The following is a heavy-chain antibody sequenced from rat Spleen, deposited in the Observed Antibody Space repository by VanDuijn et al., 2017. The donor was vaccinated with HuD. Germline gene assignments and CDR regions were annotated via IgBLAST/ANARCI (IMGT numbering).Heavy chain of an antibody. Sequence: EVQLVESGGGLVQPGRSLKLSCAVSGFTFSNYDMAWVRQAPTRGLEWVASINPGGYNTYYRESVKGRFTVSRDNSKSTLYLQVDSLGSEDTATYYCARQDTSGYSNWFAYWGQGTLVTVAS. CDR3: ARQDTSGYSNWFAY. D-gene: IGHD4-3*01. CDR1: GFTFSNYD. CDR2: INPGGYNT. J-gene: IGHJ3*01. V-gene: IGHV5-25*01.